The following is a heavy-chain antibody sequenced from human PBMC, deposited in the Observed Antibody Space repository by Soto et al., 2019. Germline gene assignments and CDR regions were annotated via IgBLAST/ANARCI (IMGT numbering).Heavy chain of an antibody. D-gene: IGHD3-10*01. CDR1: GFSFRIYA. CDR3: AKDREDYFGSGRLFDS. Sequence: DVQVLESGGGLVQPGESLRLSCSASGFSFRIYAMSWVRQAPGKGLEWVSAINGRGDNTYYAVSVEGRFTISRDNSKNTLYQRMNSLRAEVTAVYFCAKDREDYFGSGRLFDSWGQGTLVTVSS. J-gene: IGHJ4*02. V-gene: IGHV3-23*01. CDR2: INGRGDNT.